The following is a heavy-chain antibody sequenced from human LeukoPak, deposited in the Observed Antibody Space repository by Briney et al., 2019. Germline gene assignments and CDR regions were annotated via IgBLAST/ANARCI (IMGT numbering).Heavy chain of an antibody. CDR2: MFTPGTI. Sequence: PSETLSLTCAVYGGSFSGYYWSWIRQPAGKGLEWIGRMFTPGTINYNPSLKSRVTISLDTPKNQFSLKLSSVTAADTAVYYCARLSGRDYYFDYWGQGTLVTVSS. CDR1: GGSFSGYY. V-gene: IGHV4-59*10. CDR3: ARLSGRDYYFDY. D-gene: IGHD3-10*01. J-gene: IGHJ4*02.